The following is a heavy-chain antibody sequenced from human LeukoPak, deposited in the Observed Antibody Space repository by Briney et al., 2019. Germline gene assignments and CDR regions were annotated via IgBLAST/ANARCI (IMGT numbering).Heavy chain of an antibody. Sequence: PSETLSLTCTVPGGSISSSSYYWGWIRQPPGKRLEWIGNIYYSGSTNYNPSLKSRVTISVDKSKNQFSLKLSSVTAADTAVYYCARAEGGSSWSNYYYYYYMDVWGKGTTVTVSS. CDR2: IYYSGST. D-gene: IGHD6-13*01. CDR3: ARAEGGSSWSNYYYYYYMDV. V-gene: IGHV4-39*07. J-gene: IGHJ6*03. CDR1: GGSISSSSYY.